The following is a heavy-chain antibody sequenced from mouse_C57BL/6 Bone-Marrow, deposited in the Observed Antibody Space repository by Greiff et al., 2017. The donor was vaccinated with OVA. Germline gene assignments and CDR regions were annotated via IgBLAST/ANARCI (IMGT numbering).Heavy chain of an antibody. Sequence: QVQLQQSGAELVRPGTSVKVSCKASGYAFTNYLIEWVKQRPGQGLEWIGVINPGSGGTNYNEKFKGKATLTADKSSSTAYMQLSSLTSEDSAVYFCARGDSNYPYYYAMDYWGQGTSVTVSS. J-gene: IGHJ4*01. CDR3: ARGDSNYPYYYAMDY. D-gene: IGHD2-5*01. CDR1: GYAFTNYL. CDR2: INPGSGGT. V-gene: IGHV1-54*01.